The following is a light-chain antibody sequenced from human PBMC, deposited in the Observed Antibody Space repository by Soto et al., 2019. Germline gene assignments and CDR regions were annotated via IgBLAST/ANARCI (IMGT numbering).Light chain of an antibody. V-gene: IGKV3-20*01. Sequence: EIVLTQSPGTLSLSPGERATLSCRASQSVTRSYLAWYQQKLGQAPRLLIYGASSRATGIPDRFSGTGSGTDFTLTISRLEPEDFAVYYCQQYGSSLVTFGQGTTVEIK. CDR3: QQYGSSLVT. CDR1: QSVTRSY. J-gene: IGKJ1*01. CDR2: GAS.